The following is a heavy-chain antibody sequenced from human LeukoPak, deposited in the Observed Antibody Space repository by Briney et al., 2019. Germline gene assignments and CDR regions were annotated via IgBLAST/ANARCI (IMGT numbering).Heavy chain of an antibody. J-gene: IGHJ3*02. Sequence: SETLSLTCAVYGGSFSGYYWSWIRQPPGKGLEWIGVINHSGSTNYNPSHKSPVTISVDTSKNQFSLKMSSVTAADTAVYYCARARITMVRGVIIRAFAFDIWGQGTMVTVSS. CDR1: GGSFSGYY. D-gene: IGHD3-10*01. V-gene: IGHV4-34*01. CDR2: INHSGST. CDR3: ARARITMVRGVIIRAFAFDI.